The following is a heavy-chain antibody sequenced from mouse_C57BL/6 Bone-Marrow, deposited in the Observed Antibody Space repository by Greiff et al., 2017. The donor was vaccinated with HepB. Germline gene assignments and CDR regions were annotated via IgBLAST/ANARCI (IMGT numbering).Heavy chain of an antibody. J-gene: IGHJ4*01. CDR3: ARPYYDS. CDR2: ISSGGSYT. CDR1: GFTFSSYG. Sequence: DVMLVESGGDLVKPGGSLKLSCAASGFTFSSYGMSWVRQTPDKRLEWVATISSGGSYTYYPDSVKGRFTISRDNAKNTLYLQMSSLKSEDTAMYYCARPYYDSWGQGTSVTVSS. D-gene: IGHD2-4*01. V-gene: IGHV5-6*02.